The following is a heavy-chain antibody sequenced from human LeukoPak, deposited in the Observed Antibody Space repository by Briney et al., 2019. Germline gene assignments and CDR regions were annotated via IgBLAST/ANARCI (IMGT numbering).Heavy chain of an antibody. CDR3: AKRLKRNYYYYYSMDG. V-gene: IGHV3-33*06. CDR1: GFTFSSYG. CDR2: IWYDGSNK. D-gene: IGHD3-16*01. Sequence: PGGSLRLSCAASGFTFSSYGMHWVRQAPGKGLEWVAVIWYDGSNKYYADSVKGRFTISRDNSKMTLTLQMNSLRAEDTAVYYCAKRLKRNYYYYYSMDGWGQGTTVTVSS. J-gene: IGHJ6*02.